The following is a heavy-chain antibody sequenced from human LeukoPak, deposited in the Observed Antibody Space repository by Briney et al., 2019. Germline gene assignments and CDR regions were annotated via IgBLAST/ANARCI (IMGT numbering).Heavy chain of an antibody. J-gene: IGHJ4*02. Sequence: PSETLSLTCNVSGGPITDYYWSWIRQPPGKGLEWIGYIYYSGSTNHNPSLKSRVTMSVDTSKNQFSLKLSSVTAADTAVYYCARIRYSNYSLDYWGRGTLVTVSS. CDR2: IYYSGST. CDR3: ARIRYSNYSLDY. CDR1: GGPITDYY. D-gene: IGHD4-11*01. V-gene: IGHV4-59*01.